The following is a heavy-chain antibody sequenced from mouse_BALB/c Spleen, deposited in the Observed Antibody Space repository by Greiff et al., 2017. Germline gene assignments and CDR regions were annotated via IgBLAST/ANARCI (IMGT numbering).Heavy chain of an antibody. D-gene: IGHD1-1*01. V-gene: IGHV5-12-2*01. CDR2: ISNGGGST. Sequence: EVQRVESGGGLVQPGGSLKLSCAASGFTFSSYTMSWVRQTPEKRLEWVAYISNGGGSTYYPDTVKGRFTISRDNAKNTLYLQMSSLKSEDTAMYYCARHYGSEAWFAYWGQGTLVTVSA. J-gene: IGHJ3*01. CDR1: GFTFSSYT. CDR3: ARHYGSEAWFAY.